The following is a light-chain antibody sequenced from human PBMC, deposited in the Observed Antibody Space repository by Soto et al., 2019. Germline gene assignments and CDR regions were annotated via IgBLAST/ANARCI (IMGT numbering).Light chain of an antibody. CDR3: AAWDDSLSVV. CDR1: SSNNGSNY. CDR2: RNN. V-gene: IGLV1-47*01. Sequence: QSVLTQQPSASGTPGQRVTISCSGSSSNNGSNYVYWYQQLPGTAPKLLIYRNNQRPSGVPDRFSGSKSGTSASLAISGLRSEDEADYYCAAWDDSLSVVFGGGTQLTVL. J-gene: IGLJ2*01.